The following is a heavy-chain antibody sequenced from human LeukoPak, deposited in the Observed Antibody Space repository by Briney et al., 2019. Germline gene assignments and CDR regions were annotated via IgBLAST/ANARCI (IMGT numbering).Heavy chain of an antibody. CDR3: AREGFDWNSRAFDP. CDR1: GFTFSSYW. J-gene: IGHJ5*02. V-gene: IGHV3-7*01. D-gene: IGHD1-7*01. Sequence: GGSLRLSCAASGFTFSSYWMCWVRQAPGKGLEWVANIKQDGSEKYYVDSVKGRFTISRDNAKNSLYLQMNSLRAEDTAVYYCAREGFDWNSRAFDPWGQGTLVTVSS. CDR2: IKQDGSEK.